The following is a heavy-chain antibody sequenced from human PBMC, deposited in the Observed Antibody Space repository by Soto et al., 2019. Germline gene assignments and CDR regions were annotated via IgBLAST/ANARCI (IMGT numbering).Heavy chain of an antibody. Sequence: PSETLSLTCAVSGGSISSGGYSWSWIRQPPGKGLEWIGYIYHSGSTYYNPSLKSRVTISVDRSKNQFSLKLSSVTAADTAVYYCARVSGSYGFDYWGQGTLVTVSS. D-gene: IGHD1-26*01. CDR2: IYHSGST. V-gene: IGHV4-30-2*01. CDR1: GGSISSGGYS. CDR3: ARVSGSYGFDY. J-gene: IGHJ4*02.